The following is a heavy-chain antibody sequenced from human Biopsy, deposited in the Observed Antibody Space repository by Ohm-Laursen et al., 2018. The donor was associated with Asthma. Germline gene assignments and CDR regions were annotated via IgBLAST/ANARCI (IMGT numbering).Heavy chain of an antibody. J-gene: IGHJ4*02. D-gene: IGHD4/OR15-4a*01. CDR2: ISWNSRSI. CDR1: GLNFEDYV. Sequence: SPRLSCAASGLNFEDYVMHWVRQAPGKGLEWVSGISWNSRSIGYGDSVKGRFTISRDNTKNSLYLQMNSLNPEDTAMYYCRALPTRTMYFDSWGQGTLVTVSS. V-gene: IGHV3-9*01. CDR3: RALPTRTMYFDS.